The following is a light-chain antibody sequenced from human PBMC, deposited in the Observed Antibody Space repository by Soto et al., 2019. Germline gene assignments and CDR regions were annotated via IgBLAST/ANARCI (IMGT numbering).Light chain of an antibody. V-gene: IGKV3-20*01. CDR3: QQYGSSPWT. J-gene: IGKJ1*01. Sequence: EIVLTQSPGTLSLSPGERATLSCRASQSVSNNYLAWYQQKPGQAPRLLIYGASSRATGIPDRFSGSGSGTDFTLTISRLEPEDFAVYYCQQYGSSPWTFGQGTKVDTK. CDR2: GAS. CDR1: QSVSNNY.